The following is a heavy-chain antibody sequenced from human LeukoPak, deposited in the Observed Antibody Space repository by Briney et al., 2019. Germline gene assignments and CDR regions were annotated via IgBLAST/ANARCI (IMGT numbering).Heavy chain of an antibody. CDR1: GGTFSSYA. Sequence: GASVKVSCKASGGTFSSYAISWVRQAPGQGLEWMGRIIPILGIANYAQKFQGRVTMTRDTSTSTVYMELSSLRSEDTAVYYCARDKSDFWSGYPEGLESTYGMDVWGQGTTVTVSS. CDR2: IIPILGIA. CDR3: ARDKSDFWSGYPEGLESTYGMDV. V-gene: IGHV1-69*04. D-gene: IGHD3-3*01. J-gene: IGHJ6*02.